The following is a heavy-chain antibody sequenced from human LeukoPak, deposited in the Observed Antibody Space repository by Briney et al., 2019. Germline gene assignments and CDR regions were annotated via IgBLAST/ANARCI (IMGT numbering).Heavy chain of an antibody. CDR3: ARASPDYYGSGSGYFDY. CDR2: IYYSGST. CDR1: GGSISSGGYY. D-gene: IGHD3-10*01. J-gene: IGHJ4*02. Sequence: SQTLSLTCTVSGGSISSGGYYWSWIRQHPGKGLEWIGYIYYSGSTYYNPSLKSRVTISVDTSKNQFSLKLSSATAADTAVYYCARASPDYYGSGSGYFDYWGQGTLVTVSS. V-gene: IGHV4-31*03.